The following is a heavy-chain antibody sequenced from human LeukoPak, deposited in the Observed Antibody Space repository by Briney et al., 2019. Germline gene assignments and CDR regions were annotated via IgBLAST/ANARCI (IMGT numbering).Heavy chain of an antibody. J-gene: IGHJ5*02. V-gene: IGHV4-34*01. CDR1: NGSFSGYY. D-gene: IGHD3-16*01. Sequence: SETLSLTCAVYNGSFSGYYWSWIRQSPEKWLEWIGEVNHGGDTNYNPSLRSRVTISLDTSKNHFSVELRAVTAADTAIYNCARAAWNGGGGFDPWGQGTLVTVSS. CDR3: ARAAWNGGGGFDP. CDR2: VNHGGDT.